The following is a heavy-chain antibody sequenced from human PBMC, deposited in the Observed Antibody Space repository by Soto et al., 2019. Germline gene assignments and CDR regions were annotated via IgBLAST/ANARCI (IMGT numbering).Heavy chain of an antibody. V-gene: IGHV4-39*01. J-gene: IGHJ4*02. D-gene: IGHD2-15*01. CDR3: ARRNVVVAATLFDY. Sequence: ETLSLTCTVSGGSISSSSYYWGWIRQPPGKGLEWIGSIYYSGSTYYNPSLKSRVTISVDTSKNQFSLKLSSVTAADTAVYYCARRNVVVAATLFDYWGQGTLVTVSS. CDR1: GGSISSSSYY. CDR2: IYYSGST.